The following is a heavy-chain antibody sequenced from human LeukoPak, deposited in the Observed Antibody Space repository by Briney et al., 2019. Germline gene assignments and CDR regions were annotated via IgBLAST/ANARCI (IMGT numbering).Heavy chain of an antibody. CDR1: GYSISSGYY. J-gene: IGHJ5*02. CDR2: IYHSGST. D-gene: IGHD6-6*01. CDR3: ASLYSSSHNWFDP. V-gene: IGHV4-38-2*01. Sequence: SETLSLTCAVSGYSISSGYYWGWIRQPPGKGLEWIGSIYHSGSTYYNPSLKSRVTISVDTSKNQFSLKLSSVTAADTAVYYCASLYSSSHNWFDPWGQGTLVTVSS.